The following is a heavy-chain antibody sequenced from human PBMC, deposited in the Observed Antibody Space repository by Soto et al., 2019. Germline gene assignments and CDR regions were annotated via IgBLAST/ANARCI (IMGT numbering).Heavy chain of an antibody. CDR1: GFTFDDYA. CDR2: ISWNSGSI. CDR3: ANENKDY. V-gene: IGHV3-9*01. J-gene: IGHJ4*02. Sequence: GGSLRLSCAASGFTFDDYAMHWVRQAPGKGLEWVSGISWNSGSIGYADSVKGRFTISRDNAKNSLYLQMNSLRAEDTAVYYCANENKDYWGQGTLVTVSS.